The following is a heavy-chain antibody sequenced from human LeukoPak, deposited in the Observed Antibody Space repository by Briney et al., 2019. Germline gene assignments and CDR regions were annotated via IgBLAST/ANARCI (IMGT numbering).Heavy chain of an antibody. J-gene: IGHJ4*02. CDR2: ISAYNGNT. D-gene: IGHD3-10*01. CDR1: GYTFTSYG. V-gene: IGHV1-18*01. CDR3: ASPGVRGVITAPFDY. Sequence: ALVKVSCKASGYTFTSYGISWVRQAPGQGLEWMGWISAYNGNTNYAQKLQGRVTMTTDTSTSTAYMELRSLRSDDTAVYYCASPGVRGVITAPFDYWGQGTLVTVSS.